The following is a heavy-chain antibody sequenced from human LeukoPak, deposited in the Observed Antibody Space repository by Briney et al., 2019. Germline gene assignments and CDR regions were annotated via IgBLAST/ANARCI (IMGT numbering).Heavy chain of an antibody. CDR3: ARGGIIVGVDY. V-gene: IGHV4-59*11. D-gene: IGHD1-26*01. J-gene: IGHJ4*02. Sequence: SETLSLTCTVSGGSISSHYWSWIRQPPGKGLEWIGFIYDSGSTNYNSSLKSRVTISVDTSKNQFSLKLSSVTAADTAVYYCARGGIIVGVDYWGLGTLVTVSS. CDR1: GGSISSHY. CDR2: IYDSGST.